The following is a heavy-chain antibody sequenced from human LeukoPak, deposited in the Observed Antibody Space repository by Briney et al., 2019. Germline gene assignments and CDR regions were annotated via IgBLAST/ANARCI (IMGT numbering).Heavy chain of an antibody. CDR3: ATARYDGFYI. D-gene: IGHD4-17*01. J-gene: IGHJ3*02. V-gene: IGHV3-53*01. Sequence: PGGSLRLPCAASGFTVISNYMSWVRQAPGKGLEWVSLIYSGGSTYYADSVRGRFTISRDNSKNTLCLQMNSLRAEDTAVYYCATARYDGFYIWGQGTMVTVSS. CDR2: IYSGGST. CDR1: GFTVISNY.